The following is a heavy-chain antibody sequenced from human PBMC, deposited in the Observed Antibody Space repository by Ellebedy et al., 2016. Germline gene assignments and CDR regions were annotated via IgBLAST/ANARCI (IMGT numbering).Heavy chain of an antibody. CDR3: ARDMHDTAGYDVLDL. CDR1: GFTFSSHT. J-gene: IGHJ3*01. CDR2: ISTTSFYI. V-gene: IGHV3-21*01. Sequence: GGSLRLSCAASGFTFSSHTMNWVRQGPGKGLEWVSAISTTSFYIYYTDSVKGRFTISRDNAKNSLYLQMNSLRAEDTAVYYCARDMHDTAGYDVLDLWGRGTMVTVSS. D-gene: IGHD3-9*01.